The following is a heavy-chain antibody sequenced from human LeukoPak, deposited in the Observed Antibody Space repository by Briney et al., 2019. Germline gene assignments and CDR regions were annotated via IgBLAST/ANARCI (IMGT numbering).Heavy chain of an antibody. V-gene: IGHV3-23*01. CDR2: ISGSGGNT. J-gene: IGHJ4*02. CDR1: GFTFSSYG. D-gene: IGHD3-22*01. CDR3: AKDLPYYDSSGYDYSPFDY. Sequence: GGSLRLSCAASGFTFSSYGMSWVRQAPGKGLEWVSAISGSGGNTYYADSVKGRFTISRDNSKNTLYLQMNSLRAEDTAVYYCAKDLPYYDSSGYDYSPFDYWGQGTLVTVSS.